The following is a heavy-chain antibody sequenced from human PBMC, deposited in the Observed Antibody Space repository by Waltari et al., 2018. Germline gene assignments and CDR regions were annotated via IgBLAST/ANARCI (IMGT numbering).Heavy chain of an antibody. J-gene: IGHJ4*02. CDR3: ARGLGKWLVRSPFDY. D-gene: IGHD6-19*01. V-gene: IGHV1-18*01. CDR2: ISAYNGNT. CDR1: GYTFTSYG. Sequence: QVQLVQSGAEVKKTGASVKVSCKASGYTFTSYGLSWVRQAPGQGLEWMGWISAYNGNTNYAQKVQGRVTRTTDTTTSTAYRELRSLRSDDTAVYYCARGLGKWLVRSPFDYWGQGTLVTVSS.